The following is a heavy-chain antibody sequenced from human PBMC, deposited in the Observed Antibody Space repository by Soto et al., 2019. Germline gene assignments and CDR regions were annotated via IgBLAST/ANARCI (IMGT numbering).Heavy chain of an antibody. Sequence: QVQLVQSGAEVKKPGSSVKVSCKASGGTFSSYAISWVRQAPGQGLEWMGGIIPIFGTANYAQKFQGRVTITTDESTSTAYMELSSLRSEDTAVYYCARDIRDIVVVPAANTVMDVWGQGTTVTVSS. CDR2: IIPIFGTA. J-gene: IGHJ6*02. CDR1: GGTFSSYA. CDR3: ARDIRDIVVVPAANTVMDV. V-gene: IGHV1-69*01. D-gene: IGHD2-2*01.